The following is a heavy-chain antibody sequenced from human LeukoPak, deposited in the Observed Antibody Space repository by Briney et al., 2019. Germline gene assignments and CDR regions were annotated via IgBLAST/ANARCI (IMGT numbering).Heavy chain of an antibody. J-gene: IGHJ5*02. CDR2: IYYSGST. D-gene: IGHD3-16*02. V-gene: IGHV4-61*08. Sequence: SETLSLTCTVSGASVSSGGYYWSWIRQPPGKGLEWIGYIYYSGSTNYNPSLKSRVTISVDTSKNQFSLKLSSVTAADTAVYYCARVGWGSYRRTCWFDPWGQGTLVAVSS. CDR1: GASVSSGGYY. CDR3: ARVGWGSYRRTCWFDP.